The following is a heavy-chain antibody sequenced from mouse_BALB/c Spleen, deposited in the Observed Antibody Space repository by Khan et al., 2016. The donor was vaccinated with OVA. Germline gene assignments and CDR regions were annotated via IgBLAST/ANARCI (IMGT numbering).Heavy chain of an antibody. Sequence: VKLLESGAELVRPGASVTLSCKASGYIFTDYEIHWVKQTPVHGLEWIGAIDPETGGTAYNQKIKGKATLTADKSSSTAYMEFRRLTSEDSAVYCCTRWYYGRAGLAYWGQGTLVTVSA. D-gene: IGHD1-1*01. V-gene: IGHV1-15*01. CDR3: TRWYYGRAGLAY. CDR2: IDPETGGT. J-gene: IGHJ3*01. CDR1: GYIFTDYE.